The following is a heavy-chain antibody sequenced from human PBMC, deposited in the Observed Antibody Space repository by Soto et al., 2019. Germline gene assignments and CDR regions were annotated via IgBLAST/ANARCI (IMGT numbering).Heavy chain of an antibody. J-gene: IGHJ3*02. CDR3: ARLGLQLEQRNAFDI. Sequence: QPGGSLRLSCTASGFTFSNHWMSWVRQAPGKGLEWVAHMNQDGSDKKYVDSVKGRFTISRDNAKSSLYLQMSSLRAEDTAVYFCARLGLQLEQRNAFDIWGQGTMVTVSS. D-gene: IGHD4-4*01. V-gene: IGHV3-7*05. CDR1: GFTFSNHW. CDR2: MNQDGSDK.